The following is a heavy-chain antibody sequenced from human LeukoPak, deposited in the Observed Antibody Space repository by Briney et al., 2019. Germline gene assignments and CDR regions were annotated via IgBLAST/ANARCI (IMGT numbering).Heavy chain of an antibody. CDR3: ARRLRGGQPFDP. V-gene: IGHV5-51*01. Sequence: GESLKISCQAPGFRITNYWIVWVRQMPGKGLEWMAIIYAGDSDTRYSPSFQGQVTISADKSISTAYLQWSSLKASDTAMYYCARRLRGGQPFDPWGQGTLVTVSS. D-gene: IGHD2-21*02. J-gene: IGHJ5*02. CDR1: GFRITNYW. CDR2: IYAGDSDT.